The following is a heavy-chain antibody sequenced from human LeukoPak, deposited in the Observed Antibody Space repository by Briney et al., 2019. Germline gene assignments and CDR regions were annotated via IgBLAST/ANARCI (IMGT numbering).Heavy chain of an antibody. CDR2: LNHSGST. Sequence: SETLSLTCAVSGGSFSVYYWSWIRQPPGKGLEWIGELNHSGSTNYNPSLKSRVTISVDTSKNQFSLKLSSVTAADTAVYYCARGGRYYYDSSGYLPFDYWGQGTLVTVSS. CDR1: GGSFSVYY. V-gene: IGHV4-34*01. J-gene: IGHJ4*02. D-gene: IGHD3-22*01. CDR3: ARGGRYYYDSSGYLPFDY.